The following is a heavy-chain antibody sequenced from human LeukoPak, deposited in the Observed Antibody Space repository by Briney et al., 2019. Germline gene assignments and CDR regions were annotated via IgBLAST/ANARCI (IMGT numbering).Heavy chain of an antibody. CDR1: GFTFSAFS. V-gene: IGHV3-21*01. Sequence: TGGSLRLSCSASGFTFSAFSMNWVRQTPGKGLQWVASINCTSTHIFYAESVKGRFTISRDNANNSVFLQMSGLTDEDTGLYYCARDLLWKGLSPIGKFWSWGLGTMVTVSS. J-gene: IGHJ3*01. CDR3: ARDLLWKGLSPIGKFWS. D-gene: IGHD3-3*01. CDR2: INCTSTHI.